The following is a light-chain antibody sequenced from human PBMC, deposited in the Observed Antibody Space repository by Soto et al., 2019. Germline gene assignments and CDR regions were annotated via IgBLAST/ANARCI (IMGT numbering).Light chain of an antibody. J-gene: IGKJ1*01. V-gene: IGKV3-20*01. CDR1: QSITEK. Sequence: IVMTQSPDTLSVSPGERATLXCRASQSITEKVVWYQQKPGQAXRLLIYGTSSRATGIPDRFSGSGSGTDFTLTISRLEPEDFAVYFCQLFLSWTFGQGTKVDIK. CDR3: QLFLSWT. CDR2: GTS.